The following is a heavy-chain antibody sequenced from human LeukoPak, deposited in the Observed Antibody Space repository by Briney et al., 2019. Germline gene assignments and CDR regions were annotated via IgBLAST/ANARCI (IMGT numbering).Heavy chain of an antibody. V-gene: IGHV4-59*01. CDR2: ISNGETT. Sequence: SETPSLTCTVSNDSINDSYWTWIRQPPGKRLEWIGYISNGETTKYNPSLKSRVTISVDTSNNQISLRLRSVTAADTAVYFCARGGRNFDYWGQGTLVTVSS. CDR3: ARGGRNFDY. CDR1: NDSINDSY. J-gene: IGHJ4*02. D-gene: IGHD1-26*01.